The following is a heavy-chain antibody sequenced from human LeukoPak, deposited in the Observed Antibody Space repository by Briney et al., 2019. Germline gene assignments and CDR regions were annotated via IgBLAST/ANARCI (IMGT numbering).Heavy chain of an antibody. CDR1: GGSIRSSY. Sequence: SETLSLTCTVSGGSIRSSYWRWIRQPPGKGLEWIAYIYYSGTTNYNPSLKSRVTISLDTSKNQSSLKLSSVTAADTAVYYCARGYCSSTSCYIYYFHYWGQGTLVTVSS. V-gene: IGHV4-59*01. CDR3: ARGYCSSTSCYIYYFHY. J-gene: IGHJ4*02. CDR2: IYYSGTT. D-gene: IGHD2-2*02.